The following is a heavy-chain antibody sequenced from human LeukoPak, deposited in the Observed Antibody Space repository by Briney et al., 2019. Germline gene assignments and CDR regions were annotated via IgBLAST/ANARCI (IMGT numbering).Heavy chain of an antibody. J-gene: IGHJ6*02. CDR2: ISAYNGNT. Sequence: ASVKVSCKASGGTFSSYAISWVRQAPGQGLEWMGWISAYNGNTNYAQKLQGRVTMTTDTSTSTAYMELRSLRSDDTAVYYCAFMVQLGGMDVWGQGTTVTVSS. CDR1: GGTFSSYA. V-gene: IGHV1-18*01. D-gene: IGHD3-10*01. CDR3: AFMVQLGGMDV.